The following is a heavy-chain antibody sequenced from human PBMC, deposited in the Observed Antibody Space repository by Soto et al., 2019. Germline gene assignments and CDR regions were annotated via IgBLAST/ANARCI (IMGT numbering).Heavy chain of an antibody. J-gene: IGHJ3*02. D-gene: IGHD3-16*01. CDR3: ARWGGGLSDAFDI. Sequence: SETLSLTCTVSGGSISSYYWSWIRQPPGRGLEWIGYIYYSGSTNYNPSLKSRVTISVDTSKNQFSLKLSSVTAADTAVYYCARWGGGLSDAFDIWGQGTMVTVSS. CDR2: IYYSGST. CDR1: GGSISSYY. V-gene: IGHV4-59*01.